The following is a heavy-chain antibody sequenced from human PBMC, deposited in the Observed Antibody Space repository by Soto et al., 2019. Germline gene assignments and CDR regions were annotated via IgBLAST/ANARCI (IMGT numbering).Heavy chain of an antibody. CDR1: GFTFSSYA. CDR3: AHLAASYSPLDY. Sequence: GGSLRLSCAASGFTFSSYAMSWVRQAPGKGLGWVAAISGGGGSTYYADSVKGRFTISRDNSNNTLYLQMNSLRAEDTAVYYCAHLAASYSPLDYWGQGTLVTASS. J-gene: IGHJ4*02. D-gene: IGHD1-26*01. CDR2: ISGGGGST. V-gene: IGHV3-23*01.